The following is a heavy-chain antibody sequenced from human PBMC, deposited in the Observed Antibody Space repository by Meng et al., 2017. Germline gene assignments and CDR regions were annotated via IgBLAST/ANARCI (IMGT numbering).Heavy chain of an antibody. D-gene: IGHD1-14*01. CDR1: GGTFSSYT. Sequence: SVKVSCKASGGTFSSYTISWVRQAPGQGLEWMGRIIPIFGTANYAQKFQGRVTITTDESTSTAYMELSSLRSEDTAVYYCARSIRTPDAFDIWGQGTMVTVSS. CDR2: IIPIFGTA. CDR3: ARSIRTPDAFDI. J-gene: IGHJ3*02. V-gene: IGHV1-69*05.